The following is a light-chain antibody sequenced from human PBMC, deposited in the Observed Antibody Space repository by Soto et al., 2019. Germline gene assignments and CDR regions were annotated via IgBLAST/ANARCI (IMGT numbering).Light chain of an antibody. CDR2: DVS. CDR3: CSYAGSNTFVYV. CDR1: SSDVGGYNY. J-gene: IGLJ1*01. V-gene: IGLV2-11*01. Sequence: QSVLIQPRSVSGSPGQSVAISCTGTSSDVGGYNYVSWYQQHPDKAPKLMIYDVSKRPSGVPDRFSGSKSGNTASLTISGLQAEDEADYYCCSYAGSNTFVYVFGTGTKLTVL.